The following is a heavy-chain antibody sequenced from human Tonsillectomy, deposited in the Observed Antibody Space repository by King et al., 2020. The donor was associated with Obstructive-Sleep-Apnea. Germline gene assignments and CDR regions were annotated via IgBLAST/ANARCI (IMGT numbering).Heavy chain of an antibody. CDR3: ARAHGIMGASRFDP. Sequence: VQLHESGPGLVKPSQTLSLTCSVSVFSLISGDFYWGWIRQHPGKGLEWIGYMYFSGNTYKNPSLKSRITMSVDTSKNQFSLKMTSVTVADTAVYYCARAHGIMGASRFDPWGQGALVTVSS. CDR2: MYFSGNT. V-gene: IGHV4-31*03. J-gene: IGHJ5*02. D-gene: IGHD1-26*01. CDR1: VFSLISGDFY.